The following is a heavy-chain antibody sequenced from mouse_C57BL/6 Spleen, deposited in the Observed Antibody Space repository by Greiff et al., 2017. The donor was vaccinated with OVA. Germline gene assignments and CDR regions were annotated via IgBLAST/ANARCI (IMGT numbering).Heavy chain of an antibody. CDR3: ASREDYLWYFDV. D-gene: IGHD2-4*01. Sequence: EVQLQQSGPELVKPGASVKMSCKASGYTFTDYNMHWVKQSHGKSLEWIGYINPNNGGTSYNQKFKGKATLTVNKSSSTAYMELRSLTSEDSAVYYCASREDYLWYFDVWGTGTTVTVSS. CDR1: GYTFTDYN. V-gene: IGHV1-22*01. J-gene: IGHJ1*03. CDR2: INPNNGGT.